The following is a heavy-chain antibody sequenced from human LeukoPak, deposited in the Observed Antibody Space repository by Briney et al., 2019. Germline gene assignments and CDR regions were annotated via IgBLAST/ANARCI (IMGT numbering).Heavy chain of an antibody. V-gene: IGHV3-33*08. CDR3: ASYGDYAAGFDY. J-gene: IGHJ4*02. Sequence: PGGSLRLSCAASGFTFSNYAMDWVRQAPGKGLEWVAVIWYDGSNKYYADSVKGRFTISRDNSKNTLYLQMNSLRAEDTAVYYCASYGDYAAGFDYWGQGTLVTVSS. D-gene: IGHD4-17*01. CDR2: IWYDGSNK. CDR1: GFTFSNYA.